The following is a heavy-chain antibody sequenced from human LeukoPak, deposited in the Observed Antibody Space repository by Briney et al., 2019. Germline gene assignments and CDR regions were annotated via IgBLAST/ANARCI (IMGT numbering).Heavy chain of an antibody. V-gene: IGHV1-69*13. D-gene: IGHD2-2*01. Sequence: SVKVSCKASGGTFSSYAISWVRQAPGQGLEWMGGIIPIFGTANYAQKFQGRVTITADESTSTAYMELSSLRSEDTAVYYCASPLIVVPAAIRAFGIWGQGTMVTVSS. CDR2: IIPIFGTA. CDR1: GGTFSSYA. J-gene: IGHJ3*02. CDR3: ASPLIVVPAAIRAFGI.